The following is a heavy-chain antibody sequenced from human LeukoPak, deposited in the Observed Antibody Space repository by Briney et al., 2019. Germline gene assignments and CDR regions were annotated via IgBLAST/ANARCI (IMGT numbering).Heavy chain of an antibody. V-gene: IGHV4-59*01. CDR1: GGSLSSYY. CDR3: ARRSYRYYFDY. D-gene: IGHD3-16*02. CDR2: IYYSGST. J-gene: IGHJ4*02. Sequence: PSETLSLTCTVSGGSLSSYYWSWLRQPPGKGLEWIGYIYYSGSTNYNPSLKSRVTISVDTSKNQFSLKLSSVTAADTAVYYCARRSYRYYFDYWGQGTLVTVSS.